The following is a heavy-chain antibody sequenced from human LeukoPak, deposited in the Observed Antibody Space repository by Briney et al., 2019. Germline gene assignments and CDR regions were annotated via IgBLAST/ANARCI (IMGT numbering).Heavy chain of an antibody. J-gene: IGHJ1*01. Sequence: GGSLRLACAASGFTFSSHWMHWVRQAPGKGLVWVSRISYDGSSTTYADSVKGRFTISRDNAKNTLYLQMNSLRAEDMAVYYCARAASCGGDCSSSYLQHWGQGTLVTVSS. D-gene: IGHD2-21*02. V-gene: IGHV3-74*01. CDR2: ISYDGSST. CDR3: ARAASCGGDCSSSYLQH. CDR1: GFTFSSHW.